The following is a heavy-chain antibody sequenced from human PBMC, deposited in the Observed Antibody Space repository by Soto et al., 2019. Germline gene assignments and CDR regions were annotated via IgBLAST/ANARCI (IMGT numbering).Heavy chain of an antibody. CDR2: ISGSGGST. CDR3: AKDNYDFWSGSPAW. V-gene: IGHV3-23*01. Sequence: PGGSLRLSCAASGFTFSSYAMSWVRQAPGKGLEWVSAISGSGGSTYYADSVKGRFTISRDNSKNTLYLQMNSLRAEDTAVYYCAKDNYDFWSGSPAWWGQGTLVTVSS. CDR1: GFTFSSYA. D-gene: IGHD3-3*01. J-gene: IGHJ4*02.